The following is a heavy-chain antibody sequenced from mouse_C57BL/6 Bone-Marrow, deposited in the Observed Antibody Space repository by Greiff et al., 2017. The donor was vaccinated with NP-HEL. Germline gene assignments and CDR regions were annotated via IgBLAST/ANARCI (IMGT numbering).Heavy chain of an antibody. J-gene: IGHJ4*01. CDR2: IDPETGGT. D-gene: IGHD2-3*01. V-gene: IGHV1-15*01. CDR3: TRRGLVPRMDY. CDR1: GYTFTDYE. Sequence: VNVVESGAELVRPGASVTLSCKASGYTFTDYEMHWVKQTPVHGLEWIGAIDPETGGTAYNQKFKGKAILTADKSSSTAYMELRSLTSEDSAVYYCTRRGLVPRMDYWGQGTSVTVSS.